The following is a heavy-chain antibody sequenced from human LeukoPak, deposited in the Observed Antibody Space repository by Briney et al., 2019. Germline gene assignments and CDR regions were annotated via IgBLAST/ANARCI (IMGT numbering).Heavy chain of an antibody. Sequence: GGSLRLSCAASGFTFSSYAMSWVRQAPGKGLEWVSAISGGSADYADSVKGRFSISIDNSKNTLYLQMNSLRAEDTAVYYCAKDRSSRYDFWSGSFSHYYYYMDVWGKGTTVTVSS. J-gene: IGHJ6*03. CDR1: GFTFSSYA. CDR3: AKDRSSRYDFWSGSFSHYYYYMDV. CDR2: ISGGSA. D-gene: IGHD3-3*01. V-gene: IGHV3-23*01.